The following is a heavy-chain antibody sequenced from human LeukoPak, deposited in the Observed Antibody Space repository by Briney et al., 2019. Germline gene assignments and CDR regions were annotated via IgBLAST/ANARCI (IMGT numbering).Heavy chain of an antibody. V-gene: IGHV4-61*01. D-gene: IGHD1-26*01. CDR1: GGSVSSGSYY. Sequence: PSETLSLTCTVSGGSVSSGSYYWSWIRQPPGKGLEWIGYIYYSGSTNYNPSLKSRVTISVDTSKNQFSLKLSSVTAADTAVYYCARDRSRGSYLYYMDVWGKGTTVTVSS. CDR2: IYYSGST. CDR3: ARDRSRGSYLYYMDV. J-gene: IGHJ6*03.